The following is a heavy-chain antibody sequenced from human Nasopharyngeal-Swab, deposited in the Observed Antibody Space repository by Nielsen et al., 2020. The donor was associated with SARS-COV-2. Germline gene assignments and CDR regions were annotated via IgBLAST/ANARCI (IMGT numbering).Heavy chain of an antibody. CDR3: ARGLLYDLGFYYYMDV. CDR2: INHGGGP. Sequence: SETLSLTCAVYGWSFSGYYWTWIRQSPEKGLEWIGEINHGGGPAYNPSLQSRATILVDMSKNQFSLSLSSVTAADTAVYYCARGLLYDLGFYYYMDVWGKGTTVTVSS. J-gene: IGHJ6*03. V-gene: IGHV4-34*01. D-gene: IGHD2-15*01. CDR1: GWSFSGYY.